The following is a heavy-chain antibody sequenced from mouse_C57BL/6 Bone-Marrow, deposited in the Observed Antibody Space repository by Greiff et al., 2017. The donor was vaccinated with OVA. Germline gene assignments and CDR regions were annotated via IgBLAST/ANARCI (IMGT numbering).Heavy chain of an antibody. V-gene: IGHV1-5*01. D-gene: IGHD1-1*01. CDR2: IYPGNSDT. CDR3: TTFITTVVASPDYAY. Sequence: EVQLQQSGTVLARPGASVKMSCKTSGYTFTSYWMHWVKQRPGQGLEWIGAIYPGNSDTSYNQKFKGKAKLTAVTSASTAYMELSSLTNEDSAVYYCTTFITTVVASPDYAYWGQGTLVTVSA. J-gene: IGHJ3*01. CDR1: GYTFTSYW.